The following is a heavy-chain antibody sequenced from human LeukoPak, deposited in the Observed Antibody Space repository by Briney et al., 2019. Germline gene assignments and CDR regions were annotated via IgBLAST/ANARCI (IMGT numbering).Heavy chain of an antibody. CDR2: ISSSGDTI. D-gene: IGHD2-21*02. J-gene: IGHJ4*02. Sequence: GGSLRLSCAASGFTFSSYEMNRVRQAPGKGLEWVSYISSSGDTIYYADSVKGRFTISRDSAKNSLYLQMNSLRAEDTAVYYCARDLVGVTIFDYWGQGTLVTVSS. CDR3: ARDLVGVTIFDY. V-gene: IGHV3-48*03. CDR1: GFTFSSYE.